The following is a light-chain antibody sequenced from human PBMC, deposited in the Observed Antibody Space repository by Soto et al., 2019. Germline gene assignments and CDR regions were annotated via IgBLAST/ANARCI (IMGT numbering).Light chain of an antibody. CDR2: GAS. CDR1: QSVGRD. CDR3: QHYGGMWT. Sequence: EIVITQSPATLSVSPGEGATLSCRASQSVGRDLAWYQQKPGQAPRLLIYGASTRATGIPARFSGSGSGTEFTLTISSLQSDDFATYCCQHYGGMWTFGQGTKVDIK. J-gene: IGKJ1*01. V-gene: IGKV3-15*01.